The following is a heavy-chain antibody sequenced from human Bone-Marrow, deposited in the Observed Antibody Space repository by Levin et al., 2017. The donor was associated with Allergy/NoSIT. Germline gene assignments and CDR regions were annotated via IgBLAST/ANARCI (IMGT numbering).Heavy chain of an antibody. Sequence: GGSLRLSCAASGFTFSNYATTWVRQAPGKGLEWVSAIRGAGDRTNYADSVKGRFTISRDNSMNTLYLQMNSLRADDTAVYYCARGNSGWSTYTYFDYWGQGTLVTVSS. CDR1: GFTFSNYA. V-gene: IGHV3-23*01. CDR3: ARGNSGWSTYTYFDY. J-gene: IGHJ4*02. CDR2: IRGAGDRT. D-gene: IGHD6-19*01.